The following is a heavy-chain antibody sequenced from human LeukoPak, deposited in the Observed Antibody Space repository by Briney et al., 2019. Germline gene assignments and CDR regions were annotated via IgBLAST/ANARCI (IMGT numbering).Heavy chain of an antibody. CDR3: ARHGLYCFDC. D-gene: IGHD3/OR15-3a*01. CDR2: IYNDGST. V-gene: IGHV3-66*04. CDR1: GFSVSTDH. Sequence: GGSLRLSCAASGFSVSTDHMSWVRQAPGKGLEWVSVIYNDGSTYYADTVKGRFTISRDNAKNSLFLHMNSLRAEDTALYYCARHGLYCFDCWGQGTLVTVSS. J-gene: IGHJ4*02.